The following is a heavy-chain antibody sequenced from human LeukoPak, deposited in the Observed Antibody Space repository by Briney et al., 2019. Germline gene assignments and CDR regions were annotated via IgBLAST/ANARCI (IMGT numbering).Heavy chain of an antibody. J-gene: IGHJ4*02. Sequence: TSVKVSCKASGFTFTSSAVQWVRQARGQRLEWIGWIVVGSGSTNYAQKFQERVTITRDMSTSTAYMELSSLRSEDTAVYYCAAATTGVRIKLDYWGQGTLVTVSS. D-gene: IGHD4-23*01. V-gene: IGHV1-58*01. CDR3: AAATTGVRIKLDY. CDR1: GFTFTSSA. CDR2: IVVGSGST.